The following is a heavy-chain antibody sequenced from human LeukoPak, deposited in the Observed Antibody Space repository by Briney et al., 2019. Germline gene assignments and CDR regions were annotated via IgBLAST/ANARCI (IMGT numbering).Heavy chain of an antibody. J-gene: IGHJ5*02. CDR3: AREFSMSSSP. CDR1: GFAFSSYS. V-gene: IGHV3-21*01. Sequence: GGSLRLSCAASGFAFSSYSMNWVRQAPGKGLEWVSSISSSSSYIYYADSVKGRFTISRDNAKNTLYLQMNSLRAEDTAVYYCAREFSMSSSPWGQGTLVTVSS. D-gene: IGHD2-8*01. CDR2: ISSSSSYI.